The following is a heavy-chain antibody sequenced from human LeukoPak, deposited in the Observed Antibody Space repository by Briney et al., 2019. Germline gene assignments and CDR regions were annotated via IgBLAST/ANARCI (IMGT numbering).Heavy chain of an antibody. Sequence: SETLSLTCTVSGGSISTFYWSWIRQPPGKGLEWIGYTYYSGSTNYNPSLKSRVTISVDTSKNQFSLKLSSVTAADTAVYYCAREAYRRDGYTEDAFDIWGQGTMVTVSS. V-gene: IGHV4-59*01. CDR2: TYYSGST. D-gene: IGHD5-24*01. J-gene: IGHJ3*02. CDR1: GGSISTFY. CDR3: AREAYRRDGYTEDAFDI.